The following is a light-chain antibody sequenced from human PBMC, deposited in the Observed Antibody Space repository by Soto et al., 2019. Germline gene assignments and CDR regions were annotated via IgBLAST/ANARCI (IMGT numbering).Light chain of an antibody. CDR2: SNN. CDR1: RSSIGSNT. CDR3: AAWDASLGGFYV. J-gene: IGLJ1*01. Sequence: QSALTQPPSASGTPGQRVTISCSGSRSSIGSNTVNWYQHLPGSAPKLIIYSNNHRPSWVPYRFSASTACASASLAISGLQSEDEGDYYCAAWDASLGGFYVFGSGTKVTV. V-gene: IGLV1-44*01.